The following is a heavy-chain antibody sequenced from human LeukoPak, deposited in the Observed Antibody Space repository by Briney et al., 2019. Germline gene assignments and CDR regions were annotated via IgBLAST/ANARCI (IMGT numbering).Heavy chain of an antibody. J-gene: IGHJ3*02. V-gene: IGHV4-59*01. D-gene: IGHD3-10*01. CDR1: GGSISSYY. CDR3: ARWRHYRIDAFDI. CDR2: IYYSGST. Sequence: PSETLSLTCTVSGGSISSYYWSWIRQPPGKGLEWIGYIYYSGSTNYNPSLKSRVTISVDTSKNQFSLKLSSVTAADTAVYYCARWRHYRIDAFDIWGQGTMVTVSS.